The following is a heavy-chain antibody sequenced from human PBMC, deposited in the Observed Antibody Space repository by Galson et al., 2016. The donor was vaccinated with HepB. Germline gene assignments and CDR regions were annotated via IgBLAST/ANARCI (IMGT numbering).Heavy chain of an antibody. J-gene: IGHJ3*02. V-gene: IGHV4-39*01. CDR3: ARHDWRGTDGFDI. CDR2: IHYTGTT. Sequence: ETLSLTCSISGGSIITSDSYWGWIRQSPGKGLEWIGSIHYTGTTFYNPSLKGRVTISADTTKNQFSLNLSSVTAADTTVYYCARHDWRGTDGFDIWGQGTMVAVSS. CDR1: GGSIITSDSY. D-gene: IGHD2-21*01.